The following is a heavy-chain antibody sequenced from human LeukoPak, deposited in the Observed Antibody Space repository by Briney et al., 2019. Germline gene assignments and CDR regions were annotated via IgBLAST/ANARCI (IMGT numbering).Heavy chain of an antibody. J-gene: IGHJ4*02. Sequence: ASVKVSCKASGYTFTSYDINWVRQATGQGLEWMGWMNPDSGNTGYAQKFQGRVTMTRNTSISTAYMELSSLRSEDTAVYYCARGAPSKQWLVGLENDYWGQGTLVTVSS. V-gene: IGHV1-8*01. CDR1: GYTFTSYD. CDR2: MNPDSGNT. CDR3: ARGAPSKQWLVGLENDY. D-gene: IGHD6-19*01.